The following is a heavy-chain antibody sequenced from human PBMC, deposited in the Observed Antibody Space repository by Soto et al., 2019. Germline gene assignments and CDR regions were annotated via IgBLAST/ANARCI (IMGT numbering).Heavy chain of an antibody. J-gene: IGHJ4*02. D-gene: IGHD3-9*01. CDR3: ARAGRYDILTGYYTRNFDY. CDR1: GGSLSSGDYY. CDR2: IYYSGST. V-gene: IGHV4-30-4*01. Sequence: PSETLPLTCTVSGGSLSSGDYYWSWIRQPPGKGLEWIGYIYYSGSTYYNPTLKSRVTISVDTSKNQFSLKLSSVTAADTAGYYCARAGRYDILTGYYTRNFDYWGQGTLVTGS.